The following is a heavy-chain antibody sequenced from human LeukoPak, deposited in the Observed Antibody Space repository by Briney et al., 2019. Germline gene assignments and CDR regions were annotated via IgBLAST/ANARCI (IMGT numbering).Heavy chain of an antibody. Sequence: GGSLRLSCAASGFTFSSYWXXXXXXXXXXXXXXXXRIXXDGSSTSYXDSXKGXXXISRDNAKNTLYLQMNSLRAEDTAVYYCARAFTGIAAAGFDYWGQGTLVTVSS. J-gene: IGHJ4*02. CDR1: GFTFSSYW. CDR3: ARAFTGIAAAGFDY. V-gene: IGHV3-74*01. D-gene: IGHD6-13*01. CDR2: IXXDGSST.